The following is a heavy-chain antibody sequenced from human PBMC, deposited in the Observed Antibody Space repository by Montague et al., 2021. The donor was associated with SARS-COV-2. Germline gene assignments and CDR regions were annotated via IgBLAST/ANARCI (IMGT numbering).Heavy chain of an antibody. V-gene: IGHV4-39*02. D-gene: IGHD4-17*01. Sequence: SETLSLTCTVSGGSISSSSYYWGWIRQPPGKGLEWIGSIYNSGSTYYNPSLKSRVTISVDTSKNQFSLKVSSVTAADTAVYYCARDCGDFSYYYGFDVWGQGTTVTVSS. CDR1: GGSISSSSYY. CDR3: ARDCGDFSYYYGFDV. J-gene: IGHJ6*02. CDR2: IYNSGST.